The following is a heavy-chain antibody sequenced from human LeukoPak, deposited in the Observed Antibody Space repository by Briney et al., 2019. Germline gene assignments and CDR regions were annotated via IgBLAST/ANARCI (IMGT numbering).Heavy chain of an antibody. CDR1: GYTFTGYY. CDR2: INPNSGGT. CDR3: AREDIVVVIATPGGGFDY. D-gene: IGHD2-21*01. J-gene: IGHJ4*02. Sequence: ASVKVSCKASGYTFTGYYMHWVRQAPGQGLEWMGWINPNSGGTNYTQKFQGRVTMTRDTSISTAYMELSRLRSDDTAVYYCAREDIVVVIATPGGGFDYWGQGTLVTVSS. V-gene: IGHV1-2*02.